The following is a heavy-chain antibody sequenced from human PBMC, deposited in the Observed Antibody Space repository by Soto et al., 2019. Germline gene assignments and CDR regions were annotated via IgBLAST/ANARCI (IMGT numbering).Heavy chain of an antibody. CDR3: ARVIAVAGTGWFDP. D-gene: IGHD6-19*01. J-gene: IGHJ5*02. CDR2: IIPIFGTA. Sequence: SVKVSCKASGGTFSSYAISWVRQAPGQGLEWVGGIIPIFGTANYAQKFQGRVTITADESTSTAYMELSSLRSEDTAVYYCARVIAVAGTGWFDPWGQGTLVTVSS. CDR1: GGTFSSYA. V-gene: IGHV1-69*13.